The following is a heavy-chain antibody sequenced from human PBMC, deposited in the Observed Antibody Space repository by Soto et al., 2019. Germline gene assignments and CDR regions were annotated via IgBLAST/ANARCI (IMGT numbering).Heavy chain of an antibody. J-gene: IGHJ4*02. V-gene: IGHV3-23*01. CDR3: AKDSPVSGNYQDLDY. CDR1: GFTFSGYA. CDR2: LTPGGETT. D-gene: IGHD1-26*01. Sequence: PGGSLRLSSAASGFTFSGYAMTWVRQAPGKGLEWVSALTPGGETTYHIDSVKGRFTISRDNAKNTLYLQMNSLTDADTAVYYCAKDSPVSGNYQDLDYWGPGTLVTVSS.